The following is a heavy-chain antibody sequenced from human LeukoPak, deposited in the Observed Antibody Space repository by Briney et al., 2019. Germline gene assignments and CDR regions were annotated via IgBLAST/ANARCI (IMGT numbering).Heavy chain of an antibody. V-gene: IGHV3-23*01. J-gene: IGHJ4*02. D-gene: IGHD1-26*01. CDR1: GFTFSSYA. CDR2: ISGSGGST. Sequence: GGSLRLSRAASGFTFSSYAMSWVRQAPGKGLEWVSAISGSGGSTYYADSVKGRFTISRDNSKNTLYLQMNSLRAEDTAVYYCAISRYSGSYPFDYWGQGTLVTVSS. CDR3: AISRYSGSYPFDY.